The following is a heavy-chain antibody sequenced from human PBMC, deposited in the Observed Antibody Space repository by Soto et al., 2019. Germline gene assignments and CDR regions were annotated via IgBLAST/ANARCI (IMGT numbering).Heavy chain of an antibody. Sequence: QVQLVESGGGVVQPGRSLRLSCAASGFTFRTYAMHWVRQAPGKGLEWVAVVSYDETNKYYADSVKGRFTISRDNSKNTLYLQMNSLRADDTAVYYCAGKGEEDRGYYYAMDVWGQGTTVTVSS. J-gene: IGHJ6*02. D-gene: IGHD6-13*01. CDR1: GFTFRTYA. CDR2: VSYDETNK. CDR3: AGKGEEDRGYYYAMDV. V-gene: IGHV3-30-3*01.